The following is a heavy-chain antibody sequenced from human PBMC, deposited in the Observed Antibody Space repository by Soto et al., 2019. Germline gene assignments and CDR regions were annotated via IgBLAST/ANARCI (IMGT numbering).Heavy chain of an antibody. CDR1: GFTFSSYA. Sequence: GSLRLSCAASGFTFSSYAMSWVRQAPGKGLEWVSAISGSGGSTYYADSVKGRFTISRDNSKNTLYLQMNSLGAEDTAVYYCAKDVYGDYVGGIDYWGQGTLVTVSS. CDR3: AKDVYGDYVGGIDY. D-gene: IGHD4-17*01. CDR2: ISGSGGST. V-gene: IGHV3-23*01. J-gene: IGHJ4*02.